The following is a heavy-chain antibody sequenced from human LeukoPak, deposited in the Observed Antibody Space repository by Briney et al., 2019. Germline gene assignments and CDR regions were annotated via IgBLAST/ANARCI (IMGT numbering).Heavy chain of an antibody. J-gene: IGHJ4*02. CDR2: IYSGGST. V-gene: IGHV3-53*01. CDR3: ARNPVWDYYFDY. D-gene: IGHD3-16*01. Sequence: GGSLRLSCAASGFTVSSNYMSWVRQAPEKGLEWVSVIYSGGSTYYADSVKGRFTISRDNSKNTLYLQMNSLRAEDTAVYYCARNPVWDYYFDYWGQGTLVTVSS. CDR1: GFTVSSNY.